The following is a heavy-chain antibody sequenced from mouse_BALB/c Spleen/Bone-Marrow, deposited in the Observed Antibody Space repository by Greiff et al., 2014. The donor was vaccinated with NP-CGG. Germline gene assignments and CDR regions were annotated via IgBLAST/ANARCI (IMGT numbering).Heavy chain of an antibody. V-gene: IGHV1-82*01. Sequence: QVQLKHSRPELVKPGASVKTSCKASGYAFSNSWMNWVKQRPGQGLEWIGRIYPGDGDTYYNGKFKDKATLTADKSSSTAYMQLSSLTSVDSAVYFCARSDGYRAMDYWGQGTSVTVSS. J-gene: IGHJ4*01. CDR2: IYPGDGDT. CDR3: ARSDGYRAMDY. D-gene: IGHD2-3*01. CDR1: GYAFSNSW.